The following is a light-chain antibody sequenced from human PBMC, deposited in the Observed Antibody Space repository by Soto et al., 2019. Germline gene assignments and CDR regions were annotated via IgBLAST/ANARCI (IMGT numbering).Light chain of an antibody. V-gene: IGLV2-14*01. CDR3: SLYTSSSTFV. Sequence: QSALTQPASVSGSPGQSITISCTGTSGDVGGYYYVSWYQQLPGKAPKLMISEVSNRPSGVSNRFSGSKSGNTASLTISGLQAEDEADYYCSLYTSSSTFVFGTGTKATVL. CDR2: EVS. CDR1: SGDVGGYYY. J-gene: IGLJ1*01.